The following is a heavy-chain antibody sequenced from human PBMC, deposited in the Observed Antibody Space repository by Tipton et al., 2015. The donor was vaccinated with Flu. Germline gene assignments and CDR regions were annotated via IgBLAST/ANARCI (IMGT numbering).Heavy chain of an antibody. Sequence: TLSLTCTVSGGSISSYYWSWIRQPPGKGLEWIGYIYYSGSTNYNPSLKSRVTISVDTSKNQFSLKLSSVTAADTAVYYCARTRYYGSGSSYDSYGMDVWGQGTPVTVSS. CDR2: IYYSGST. D-gene: IGHD3-10*01. J-gene: IGHJ6*02. V-gene: IGHV4-59*01. CDR3: ARTRYYGSGSSYDSYGMDV. CDR1: GGSISSYY.